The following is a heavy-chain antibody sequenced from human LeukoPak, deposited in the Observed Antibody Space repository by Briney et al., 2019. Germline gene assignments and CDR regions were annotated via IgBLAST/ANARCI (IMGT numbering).Heavy chain of an antibody. CDR3: GRGGTAMVPFDY. J-gene: IGHJ4*02. CDR2: IYYSGST. V-gene: IGHV4-31*03. CDR1: GGSISSGGYY. Sequence: KPSETLSLTCTVSGGSISSGGYYWSWIRQHPGKGLEWIGYIYYSGSTYYNPSLKSRLTISVDTSKNQFSLKLSSVTAADTAVYFRGRGGTAMVPFDYWGQGTLVTVSS. D-gene: IGHD5-18*01.